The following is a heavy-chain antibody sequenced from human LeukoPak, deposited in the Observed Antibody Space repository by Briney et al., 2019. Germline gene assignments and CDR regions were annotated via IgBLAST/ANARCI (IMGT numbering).Heavy chain of an antibody. Sequence: AGGSLRLSCAASGFTFSSYWMHWVRQAPGKGLVWVSRINSDGSSTSYADSVKGRFTIPRDNAKNTLYLQMNSLRAEDTAVYYCARVRYYYDFGSPQDVSMDVWGQGTTVTVSS. V-gene: IGHV3-74*01. J-gene: IGHJ6*02. CDR3: ARVRYYYDFGSPQDVSMDV. D-gene: IGHD3-3*01. CDR1: GFTFSSYW. CDR2: INSDGSST.